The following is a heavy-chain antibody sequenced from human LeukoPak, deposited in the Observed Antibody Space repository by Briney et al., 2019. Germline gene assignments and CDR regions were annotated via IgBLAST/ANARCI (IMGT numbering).Heavy chain of an antibody. CDR1: GDSVSSDSAA. D-gene: IGHD1-1*01. CDR3: ARDRAGTWEFDY. J-gene: IGHJ4*02. Sequence: SQTVSLTCAISGDSVSSDSAAWNWIRQSPSRGLEWLARTYYRSKWYNDYAVSVKSRITVNPDTSKNQFSLQLNSATPEDTAVYYCARDRAGTWEFDYWGQGTLVTVSS. V-gene: IGHV6-1*01. CDR2: TYYRSKWYN.